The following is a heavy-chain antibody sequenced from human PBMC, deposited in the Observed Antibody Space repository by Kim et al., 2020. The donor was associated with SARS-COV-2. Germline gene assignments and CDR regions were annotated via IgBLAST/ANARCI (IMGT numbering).Heavy chain of an antibody. CDR1: GGSISSYY. V-gene: IGHV4-59*01. J-gene: IGHJ2*01. Sequence: ETLSLTCTVSGGSISSYYWSWIRQPPGNGLEWIGYIYYSGSTNYNPSLKSRVTISVDTSKNQFSLKLSSVTAADTALYYCARDHREWLQYTANWYFDRWGRGTLVTVSS. CDR2: IYYSGST. CDR3: ARDHREWLQYTANWYFDR. D-gene: IGHD3-3*01.